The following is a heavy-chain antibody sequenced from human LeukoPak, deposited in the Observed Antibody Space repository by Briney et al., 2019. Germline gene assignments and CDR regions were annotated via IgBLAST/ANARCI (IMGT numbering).Heavy chain of an antibody. CDR1: GFTVSSNY. V-gene: IGHV3-53*01. CDR2: IYSGGST. Sequence: GGSLRLSCAASGFTVSSNYMSWVRQAPGKGLEWVSVIYSGGSTYYADSVKGRFTISRDNSKNTLYLQMNSLRAEDTAVYYCASFFRSASGGRSFDYWDQGALVTVSS. CDR3: ASFFRSASGGRSFDY. D-gene: IGHD3-16*01. J-gene: IGHJ4*02.